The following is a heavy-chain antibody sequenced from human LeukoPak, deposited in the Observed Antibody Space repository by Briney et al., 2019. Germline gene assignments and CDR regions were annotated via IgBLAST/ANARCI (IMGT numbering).Heavy chain of an antibody. CDR3: TRDRSLSFQALYFDY. CDR2: ISGGGTT. Sequence: GGSLRLSCAASGFTFSAFAMGWVRQVPEKGLEWVSYISGGGTTYYRDSVKGRFTISRDNSRNTLYLQMNSLKTEDTAVYYCTRDRSLSFQALYFDYWGQGTLVTVSS. V-gene: IGHV3-23*01. J-gene: IGHJ4*02. CDR1: GFTFSAFA. D-gene: IGHD3-3*02.